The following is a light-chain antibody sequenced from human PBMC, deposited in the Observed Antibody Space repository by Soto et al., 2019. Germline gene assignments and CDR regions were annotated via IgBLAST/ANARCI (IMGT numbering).Light chain of an antibody. Sequence: QSVLTQPPSVSGAPGQRVTISCTGSSSNVGAGYYVHWYQQLPGTAPKLLIYGNSNRPSGVPDRFSGSKSGTSASLAITGLQAEDEADYYCQSCDSSLSGSGVFGTGTKLTVL. CDR2: GNS. CDR3: QSCDSSLSGSGV. CDR1: SSNVGAGYY. J-gene: IGLJ1*01. V-gene: IGLV1-40*01.